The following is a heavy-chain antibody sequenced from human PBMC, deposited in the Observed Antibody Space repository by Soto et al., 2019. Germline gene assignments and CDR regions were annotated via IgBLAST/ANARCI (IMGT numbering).Heavy chain of an antibody. CDR2: ISAYNGNT. V-gene: IGHV1-18*01. Sequence: ASVKVSCKASGYTFTSYGISWVRQAPGQGLEWMGWISAYNGNTNYAQKLQGRVTMTTDTSTSTAYMELRSLRSDDTAVYYCAREGSRKSGDFGSGYYHNFYYYYGMDVWGQGTTVTVSS. CDR1: GYTFTSYG. CDR3: AREGSRKSGDFGSGYYHNFYYYYGMDV. J-gene: IGHJ6*02. D-gene: IGHD3-3*01.